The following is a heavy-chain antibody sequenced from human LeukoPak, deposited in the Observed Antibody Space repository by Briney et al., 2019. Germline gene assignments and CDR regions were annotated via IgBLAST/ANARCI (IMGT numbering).Heavy chain of an antibody. CDR3: AKGSSSSRPYYFDY. CDR1: GFTFSSYA. CDR2: ITDSGGDT. Sequence: GGSLRLSCAASGFTFSSYAMSWVRLAPGKGLEWISAITDSGGDTYHADSVKGRFTISRDNSKNTLYLQMNSLRVEDTALYYCAKGSSSSRPYYFDYWGQGTLVTVAS. V-gene: IGHV3-23*01. J-gene: IGHJ4*02. D-gene: IGHD6-6*01.